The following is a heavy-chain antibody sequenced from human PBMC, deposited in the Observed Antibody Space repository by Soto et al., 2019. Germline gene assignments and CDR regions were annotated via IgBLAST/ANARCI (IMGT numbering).Heavy chain of an antibody. J-gene: IGHJ4*02. CDR1: GFTLRNYE. CDR3: ASERLCGADCYFFDN. Sequence: LRLSCAASGFTLRNYEMNWVRQAPGKGLEWISKISGSNNNIYYADSVRGRFTISRDNAKNSLYLQMNSLRAEDTAIYYCASERLCGADCYFFDNWGQGTQVTVS. V-gene: IGHV3-48*03. D-gene: IGHD2-21*02. CDR2: ISGSNNNI.